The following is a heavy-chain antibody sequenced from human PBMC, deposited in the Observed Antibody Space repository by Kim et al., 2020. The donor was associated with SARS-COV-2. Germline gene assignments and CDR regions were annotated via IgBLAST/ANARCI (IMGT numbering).Heavy chain of an antibody. J-gene: IGHJ4*02. V-gene: IGHV3-33*05. CDR3: ARDNGGYSYGPLDY. CDR1: GFTFSSYG. D-gene: IGHD5-18*01. CDR2: ISYDGSNK. Sequence: GGSLRLSCAASGFTFSSYGMHWVRQAPGKGLEWVAVISYDGSNKYYADSVKGRFTISRDNSKNTLYLQMNSLRAEDTAVYYCARDNGGYSYGPLDYWGQGTLVTVSS.